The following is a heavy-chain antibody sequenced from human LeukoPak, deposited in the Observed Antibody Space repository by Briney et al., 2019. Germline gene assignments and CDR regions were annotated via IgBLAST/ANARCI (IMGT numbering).Heavy chain of an antibody. CDR2: IRYDGSNK. D-gene: IGHD2-15*01. CDR1: GFTFSSYG. J-gene: IGHJ6*03. CDR3: AKVPPSGLGYCSGGSCYQNLYYYYYMDV. V-gene: IGHV3-30*02. Sequence: GGSLRLSCAASGFTFSSYGMHWVRQAPGKGLEWVAFIRYDGSNKYYADSVKGRFTISRDNSKNTLYLQMNSLRAEDTAVYYCAKVPPSGLGYCSGGSCYQNLYYYYYMDVWGKGTTVTISS.